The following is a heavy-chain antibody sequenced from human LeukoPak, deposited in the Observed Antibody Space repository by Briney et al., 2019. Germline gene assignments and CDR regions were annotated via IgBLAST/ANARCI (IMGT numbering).Heavy chain of an antibody. V-gene: IGHV3-30*02. CDR3: ARDPIRLYCSTTTRCAFDI. CDR1: GFTFRIYS. J-gene: IGHJ3*02. D-gene: IGHD2-2*01. Sequence: GGSLRLSCAASGFTFRIYSMNCVREAPGKGLEGVSFIWYEGKNKYYADSGKGRFTISREHSKNTLYLQLNSVRAEDKDVYYCARDPIRLYCSTTTRCAFDIWGQATMLTVSS. CDR2: IWYEGKNK.